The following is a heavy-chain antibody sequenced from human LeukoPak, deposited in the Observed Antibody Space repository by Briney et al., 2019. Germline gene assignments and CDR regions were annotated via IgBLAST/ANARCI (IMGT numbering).Heavy chain of an antibody. V-gene: IGHV3-23*01. CDR1: GXTFSSYA. D-gene: IGHD4-17*01. CDR3: ARHEYGDYYDGMDV. J-gene: IGHJ6*02. CDR2: ISGISASI. Sequence: GGSLRLSCAASGXTFSSYAMSWIRQIPGKGLEWVSAISGISASIYYADSVKGRFTISRDNSKNTLYLQMNSLRAEDTAVYYCARHEYGDYYDGMDVWGQGTTVTVSS.